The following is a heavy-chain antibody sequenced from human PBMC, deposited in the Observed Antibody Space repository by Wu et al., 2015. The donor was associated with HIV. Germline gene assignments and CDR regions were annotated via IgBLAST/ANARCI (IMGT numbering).Heavy chain of an antibody. CDR3: ARDSGTAMVRVYFDY. V-gene: IGHV1-69*13. CDR1: GGGFTTDA. J-gene: IGHJ4*02. D-gene: IGHD5-18*01. CDR2: INPIFGTA. Sequence: QVQLVQSGAEVKKPGSSVKVSCKTSGGGFTTDAISWVRQAPGQGLEWMGRINPIFGTANYAQKFQGRVTITADESTSTAYMELSSLRSEDTAVYYCARDSGTAMVRVYFDYWGQGTLVTVSS.